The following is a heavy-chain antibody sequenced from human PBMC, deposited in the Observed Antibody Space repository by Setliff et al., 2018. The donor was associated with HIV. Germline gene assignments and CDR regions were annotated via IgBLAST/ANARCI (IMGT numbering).Heavy chain of an antibody. D-gene: IGHD2-21*02. CDR1: GGTLNNYA. V-gene: IGHV1-46*02. CDR2: IDTTGST. CDR3: ARELPGVCYFDD. Sequence: ASVKVSCKASGGTLNNYAITWMRQAPGQGLEWMAMIDTTGSTFYAQTFQGRITMTRDTSTSAIYMELNGLTSEDTAVYYCARELPGVCYFDDWGQGTLVTVSS. J-gene: IGHJ4*02.